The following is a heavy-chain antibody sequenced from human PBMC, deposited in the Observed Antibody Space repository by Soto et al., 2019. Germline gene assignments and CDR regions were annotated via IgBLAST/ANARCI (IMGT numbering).Heavy chain of an antibody. J-gene: IGHJ5*02. D-gene: IGHD3-3*01. Sequence: SQTLSLTCAISGDSVSSPSAAWNWIRQSPSRGLEWLGRTYCRSKCYNDYAVSVKSRITINPDTSKNQFSLQLNSVTPEDTAVYYCAREVYYDFWSGYYNWFDPWGQGTLVTVSS. CDR2: TYCRSKCYN. CDR1: GDSVSSPSAA. V-gene: IGHV6-1*01. CDR3: AREVYYDFWSGYYNWFDP.